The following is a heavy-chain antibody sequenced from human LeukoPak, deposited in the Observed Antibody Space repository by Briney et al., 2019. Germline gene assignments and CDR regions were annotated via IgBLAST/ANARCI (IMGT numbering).Heavy chain of an antibody. D-gene: IGHD5-24*01. CDR1: GFTITNHW. V-gene: IGHV4-31*02. CDR2: IYYSGST. CDR3: ARVATIADYYYYYMDV. J-gene: IGHJ6*03. Sequence: LRLSCAASGFTITNHWMYWIRQHPGKGLEWIGYIYYSGSTYYNPSLKSRVTISVDTSKNQFSLKLSSVTAADTAVYYCARVATIADYYYYYMDVWGKGTTVTVSS.